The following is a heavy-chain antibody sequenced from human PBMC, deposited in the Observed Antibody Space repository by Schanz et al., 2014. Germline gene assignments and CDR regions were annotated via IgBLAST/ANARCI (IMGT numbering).Heavy chain of an antibody. CDR2: TSNDGSFT. J-gene: IGHJ3*02. CDR3: ARENLNWEAFDI. V-gene: IGHV3-74*01. D-gene: IGHD7-27*01. CDR1: GFTFSDSW. Sequence: EGQLLESGGGLVQPGGSLRLSCAASGFTFSDSWMHWVRQAPGKGLVWVSRTSNDGSFTTFADSVKGRFTISRDNAKNTLYLQMNSLRAEDTAVYYCARENLNWEAFDIWGQGTVVTVSS.